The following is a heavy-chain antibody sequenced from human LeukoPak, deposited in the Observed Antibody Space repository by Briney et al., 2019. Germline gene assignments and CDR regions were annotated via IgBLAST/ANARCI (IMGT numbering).Heavy chain of an antibody. CDR3: AKGIAAAGGH. CDR2: ISGSGSST. CDR1: GFTFSSYA. Sequence: GGSLRLSCAASGFTFSSYAMSWVRQAPGKGLEWVSAISGSGSSTHYADSVKGRFTISRDNSKNTLYLQMNSLRAEDTAVYYCAKGIAAAGGHWGQGTMVTVSS. J-gene: IGHJ3*01. V-gene: IGHV3-23*01. D-gene: IGHD6-13*01.